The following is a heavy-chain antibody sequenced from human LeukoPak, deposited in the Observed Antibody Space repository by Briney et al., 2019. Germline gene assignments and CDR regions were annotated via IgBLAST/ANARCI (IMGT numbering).Heavy chain of an antibody. CDR3: AQKTPGTHPFDY. J-gene: IGHJ4*02. V-gene: IGHV3-23*01. CDR2: CGTSGDT. CDR1: GFTFSSYA. Sequence: GGSLRLSCAAPGFTFSSYAMNWVRQAPGKGLEWVSACGTSGDTYYADSVRGRNTISRDNAKNTEYLQMSSLRAEYTAVYYCAQKTPGTHPFDYWGQGTLDTVSS. D-gene: IGHD6-13*01.